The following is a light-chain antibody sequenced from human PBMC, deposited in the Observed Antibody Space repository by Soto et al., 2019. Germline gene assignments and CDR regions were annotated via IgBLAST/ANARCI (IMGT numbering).Light chain of an antibody. CDR2: DAS. CDR1: QSVSSY. J-gene: IGKJ2*01. Sequence: EIVLTQSPATLALSPGERATLSCRASQSVSSYLAWYQQKPGQAPRLLISDASNRATGIPARFSGSVSGTVYTRTISSLEPEEFAVYYCQQRSNWPRTVGQKPNLEI. CDR3: QQRSNWPRT. V-gene: IGKV3-11*01.